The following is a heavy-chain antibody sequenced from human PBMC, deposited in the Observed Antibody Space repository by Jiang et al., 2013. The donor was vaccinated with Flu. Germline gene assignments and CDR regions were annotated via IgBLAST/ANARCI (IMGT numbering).Heavy chain of an antibody. CDR1: GGTFRSYA. CDR2: IIPIFGAP. D-gene: IGHD4-23*01. Sequence: SGAEVKKPGSSVKVSCKASGGTFRSYAIYWVRQAPGQGLEWMGGIIPIFGAPKYAQNFQGRVSITADKLTSTAYIEVSSLRSEDTAVYYCARFGDPDYGGNSGGPRGAFGMWGQGTMVSVSS. CDR3: ARFGDPDYGGNSGGPRGAFGM. V-gene: IGHV1-69*06. J-gene: IGHJ3*02.